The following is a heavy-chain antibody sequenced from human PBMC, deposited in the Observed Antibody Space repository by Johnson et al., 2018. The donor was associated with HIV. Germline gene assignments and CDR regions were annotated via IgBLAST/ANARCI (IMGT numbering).Heavy chain of an antibody. J-gene: IGHJ3*02. D-gene: IGHD5-12*01. CDR1: GFIFSDSW. V-gene: IGHV3-74*01. CDR2: INKDGSAT. CDR3: AREGGGYDGKGAFDI. Sequence: VQLVESGGGLVQPGGSLRLSCAASGFIFSDSWMHWVRQAPGKGLVWVSRINKDGSATSYADSVKGRFTISSDNAKNTMSLQMNSLRAEDAAKYYCAREGGGYDGKGAFDIWGQGTMVTVSS.